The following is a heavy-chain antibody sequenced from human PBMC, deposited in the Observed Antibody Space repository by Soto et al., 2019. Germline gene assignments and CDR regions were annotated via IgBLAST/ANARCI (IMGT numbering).Heavy chain of an antibody. CDR2: LSSGSRYV. CDR3: VRGGSSRSY. Sequence: GGSLRLSCRASGFTFTNYIMTWVRQAPGKGLEWVSSLSSGSRYVYYVDSVKGRFTISRDDAKNSVYLQMNSLRAEDAAVYYCVRGGSSRSYWGQGSRVTSPQ. CDR1: GFTFTNYI. V-gene: IGHV3-21*01. J-gene: IGHJ4*02. D-gene: IGHD3-16*02.